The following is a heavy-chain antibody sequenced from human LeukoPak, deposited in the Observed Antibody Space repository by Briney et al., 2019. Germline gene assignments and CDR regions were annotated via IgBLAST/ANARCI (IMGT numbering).Heavy chain of an antibody. J-gene: IGHJ3*02. CDR3: AKRGGYSSGWYSFRRAFDI. CDR1: GFTFSSYG. CDR2: IRYDGSNK. V-gene: IGHV3-30*02. Sequence: GGSLRLSCAASGFTFSSYGMHWVRQAPGKGLEWVAFIRYDGSNKYYADSVKGRFTISRDNSKNTLYLQMNSLRAEDTAVYYCAKRGGYSSGWYSFRRAFDIWGQGTMVTVSS. D-gene: IGHD6-19*01.